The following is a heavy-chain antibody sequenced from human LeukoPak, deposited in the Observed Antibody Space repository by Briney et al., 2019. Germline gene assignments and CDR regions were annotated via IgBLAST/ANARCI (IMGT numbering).Heavy chain of an antibody. Sequence: GGSLRLSCAASGFTFSSYWMHWVRHAPGKGLVWVSRINSDGSSTSYADPVKGRFTISRDNAKNTLYLQMNSLRAEDTAVYYCARVAGSYAAPDYWGQGTLVTVSS. CDR1: GFTFSSYW. CDR2: INSDGSST. D-gene: IGHD3-16*01. CDR3: ARVAGSYAAPDY. J-gene: IGHJ4*02. V-gene: IGHV3-74*01.